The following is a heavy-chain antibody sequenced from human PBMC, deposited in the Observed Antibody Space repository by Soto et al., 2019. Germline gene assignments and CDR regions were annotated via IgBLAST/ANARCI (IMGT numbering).Heavy chain of an antibody. D-gene: IGHD5-18*01. CDR3: ARGYGRNFDY. CDR1: SGFIGTTSW. CDR2: INHNERT. V-gene: IGHV4-4*02. Sequence: SETLSLTCTVSSGFIGTTSWWSWVRQPPGKGLEWIGDINHNERTNYNPSLKSRVTISVDTSKNQFSLKLSSVTAADTAVYYCARGYGRNFDYWGQGTLVTVS. J-gene: IGHJ4*02.